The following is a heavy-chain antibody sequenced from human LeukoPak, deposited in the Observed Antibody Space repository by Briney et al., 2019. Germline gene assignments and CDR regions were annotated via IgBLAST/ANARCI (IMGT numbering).Heavy chain of an antibody. Sequence: QTGGSLRLSCAASGFIVSSNHINWVRQTPAKGLEWVSITYGGDTTYYADSVKGRFTISRDNSKNTLYLQMNSLRVEDTAVYYCARERPGSRVLDYWGQGNVVTVSS. CDR2: TYGGDTT. D-gene: IGHD3-10*01. CDR3: ARERPGSRVLDY. V-gene: IGHV3-66*01. J-gene: IGHJ4*02. CDR1: GFIVSSNH.